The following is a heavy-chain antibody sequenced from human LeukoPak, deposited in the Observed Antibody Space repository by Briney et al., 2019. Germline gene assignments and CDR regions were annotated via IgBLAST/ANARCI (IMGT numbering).Heavy chain of an antibody. CDR3: TRAAPGYCTNGICYTGYYYYYMDV. V-gene: IGHV3-49*04. CDR1: GFTFGDYA. Sequence: GGSLRLSYTASGFTFGDYAMSWVRQAPGKGLEWVGFIRSKAYGGTTEYAASVKGRFTISRDDSKSIAYLQMNSLKTEDTAVYYCTRAAPGYCTNGICYTGYYYYYMDVWGKGTTVTVSS. D-gene: IGHD2-8*01. CDR2: IRSKAYGGTT. J-gene: IGHJ6*03.